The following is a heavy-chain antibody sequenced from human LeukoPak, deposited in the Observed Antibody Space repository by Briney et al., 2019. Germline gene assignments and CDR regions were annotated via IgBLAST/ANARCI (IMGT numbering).Heavy chain of an antibody. CDR3: ARDPLGKLTQGWFGELLLYYFDY. Sequence: ASVKVSCKASGGTFSSYAISWVRQAPGQGLEWMGGIIPIFGTANYAQKFQGRVTITTDESTSTAYMELSSLRSEDTAVYYCARDPLGKLTQGWFGELLLYYFDYWGQGTLVTVSS. V-gene: IGHV1-69*05. CDR2: IIPIFGTA. CDR1: GGTFSSYA. J-gene: IGHJ4*02. D-gene: IGHD3-10*01.